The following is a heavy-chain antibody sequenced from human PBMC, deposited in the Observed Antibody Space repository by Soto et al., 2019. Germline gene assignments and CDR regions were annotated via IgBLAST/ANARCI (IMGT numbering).Heavy chain of an antibody. CDR2: IKEDGSAK. V-gene: IGHV3-7*03. CDR1: GVPLSNYW. D-gene: IGHD5-12*01. CDR3: VASRGWIFDS. J-gene: IGHJ4*02. Sequence: LRLSCAASGVPLSNYWMNWVRQGPEKGLEWVANIKEDGSAKYYVDSVKGRFTISRDNAKNSLYLQMNSLRAEDSAIYYCVASRGWIFDSWGQGTLVTVSS.